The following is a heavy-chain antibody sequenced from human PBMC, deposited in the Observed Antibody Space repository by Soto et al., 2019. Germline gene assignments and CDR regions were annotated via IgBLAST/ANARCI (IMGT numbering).Heavy chain of an antibody. CDR1: GGTFSSYA. D-gene: IGHD6-19*01. Sequence: SVKVSFKASGGTFSSYAISWVRQAPGQGLEWMGGITPIFGTANYAQKFQGRVTITADESTSTAYMELSSLRSEDTAVYYCARVLSALAVAGPIDYWGQGTLVTVSS. CDR2: ITPIFGTA. J-gene: IGHJ4*02. V-gene: IGHV1-69*13. CDR3: ARVLSALAVAGPIDY.